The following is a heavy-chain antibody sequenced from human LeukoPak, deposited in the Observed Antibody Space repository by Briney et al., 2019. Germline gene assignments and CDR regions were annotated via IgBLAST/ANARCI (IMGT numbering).Heavy chain of an antibody. V-gene: IGHV3-21*01. Sequence: GGSLRLSCAASGFTFSDYSMNWVRQAPGKGLEWVSSISCRRTYIYYADSVKGRFTISRDNCKNSLYLQMNSLRAEDTAVYYCARWTGTGASEYWGQGTLVTVSS. CDR3: ARWTGTGASEY. J-gene: IGHJ4*02. CDR2: ISCRRTYI. D-gene: IGHD3/OR15-3a*01. CDR1: GFTFSDYS.